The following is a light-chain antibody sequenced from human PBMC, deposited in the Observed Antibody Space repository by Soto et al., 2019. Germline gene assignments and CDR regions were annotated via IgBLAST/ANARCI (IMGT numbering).Light chain of an antibody. V-gene: IGKV3-11*01. CDR1: QSVSSY. CDR3: QQRSNWSGT. Sequence: EIVLTQSPATLSLSPGERATLSCRASQSVSSYLAWYQQKPGQAPRLLIYDASNRATGIPARFSGSGSGTDFTLPISSLEPEDFAVYYCQQRSNWSGTFGPGTKVDIK. CDR2: DAS. J-gene: IGKJ3*01.